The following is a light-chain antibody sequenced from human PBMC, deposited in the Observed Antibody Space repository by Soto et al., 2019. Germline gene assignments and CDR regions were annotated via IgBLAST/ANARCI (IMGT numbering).Light chain of an antibody. J-gene: IGKJ1*01. V-gene: IGKV4-1*01. Sequence: DIVMTQSPDSLAVSLGERATINCKSSQSVLYSSNNKNYLAWYQQKPGQPPKLLIYWASTRESWVPDRFSGSGSGTDFTLTISSLQAEDVAVYYCQQYYSTPWTFGQVTKVEIK. CDR3: QQYYSTPWT. CDR1: QSVLYSSNNKNY. CDR2: WAS.